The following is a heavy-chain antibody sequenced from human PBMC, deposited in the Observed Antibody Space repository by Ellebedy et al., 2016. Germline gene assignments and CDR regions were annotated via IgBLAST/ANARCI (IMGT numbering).Heavy chain of an antibody. Sequence: ASVKVSCXASGYTFIAYYMHWVRQAPGQGLEWMGWINPTSGGTNYAQKFQGRVTMTRDTSISTAYMELSRLRSDDTAVYYCARGYPYFDYWGQGTLVTVSS. D-gene: IGHD3-16*02. CDR3: ARGYPYFDY. CDR2: INPTSGGT. V-gene: IGHV1-2*02. J-gene: IGHJ4*02. CDR1: GYTFIAYY.